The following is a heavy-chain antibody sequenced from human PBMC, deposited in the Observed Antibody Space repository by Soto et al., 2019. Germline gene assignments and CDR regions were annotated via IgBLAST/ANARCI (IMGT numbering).Heavy chain of an antibody. CDR2: LSWNGVTI. J-gene: IGHJ6*02. V-gene: IGHV3-9*01. D-gene: IGHD3-22*01. CDR3: AASRAYDSSDYSGYNYGMDV. CDR1: GFTFDDYA. Sequence: EVQLVESGGDLVQPGRSLRLSCAASGFTFDDYAMHWVRQVPGKGLQWVSGLSWNGVTIGYAASVKGRFTISRDNAKKSLYLQVTGLRPDAPALSYCAASRAYDSSDYSGYNYGMDVWGLGTTVTVSS.